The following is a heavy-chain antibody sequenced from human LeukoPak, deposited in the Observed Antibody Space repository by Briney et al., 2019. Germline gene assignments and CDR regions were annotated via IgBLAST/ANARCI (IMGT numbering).Heavy chain of an antibody. CDR1: GFTFSGYA. D-gene: IGHD5-12*01. CDR2: ISGSGGST. V-gene: IGHV3-23*01. J-gene: IGHJ4*02. CDR3: AKKSGYATKYFDY. Sequence: GGSLRLSCAASGFTFSGYAMSWVRQAPGKGLEWVSAISGSGGSTYYADSVKGRFTISRDNSKNTLYLQMNSLRAEDTAVYYCAKKSGYATKYFDYWGQGTLVTVSS.